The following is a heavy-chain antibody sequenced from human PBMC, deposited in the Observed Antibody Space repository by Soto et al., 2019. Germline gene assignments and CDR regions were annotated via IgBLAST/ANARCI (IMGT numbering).Heavy chain of an antibody. CDR2: INPSGGST. CDR3: ARGVVVYYYDSSGYYP. V-gene: IGHV1-46*01. Sequence: RASVKVSCKASGYTFTSYYMHWVRQAPGQGLEWMGIINPSGGSTSYAQKFQGRVTMTRDTSTSTVYMELSSLRSEDTAVYYCARGVVVYYYDSSGYYPWGQGTLVTVSS. CDR1: GYTFTSYY. D-gene: IGHD3-22*01. J-gene: IGHJ5*02.